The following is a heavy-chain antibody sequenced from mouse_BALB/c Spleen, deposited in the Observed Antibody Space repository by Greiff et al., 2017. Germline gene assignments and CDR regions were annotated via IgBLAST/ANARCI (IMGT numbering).Heavy chain of an antibody. CDR1: GYTFTNYW. Sequence: VLLQQSGAELVRPGTSVKMSCKAAGYTFTNYWICWVQQRPGHGLEWIGVIYPGGGHTYYNEKFKGMSTLAADTSTSTAYMQLSSLTSEDSAIYYCARGYGSSPLFAYGGQGTLVTVSA. CDR2: IYPGGGHT. V-gene: IGHV1-63*02. CDR3: ARGYGSSPLFAY. J-gene: IGHJ3*01. D-gene: IGHD1-1*01.